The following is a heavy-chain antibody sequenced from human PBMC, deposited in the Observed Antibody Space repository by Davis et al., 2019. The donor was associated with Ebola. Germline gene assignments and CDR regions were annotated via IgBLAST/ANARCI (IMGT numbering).Heavy chain of an antibody. J-gene: IGHJ4*02. V-gene: IGHV4-39*01. CDR1: GGSITSGDYY. Sequence: SETLSLTCTVSGGSITSGDYYWGWIRQPPGKGLEWIGTFYYTGTTFYNPTLKSRITVSVDPSKNQFSLKLNSATAADTAVYYCASLRQTYDSSGYSQPFDYWGQGSLVTVSS. CDR3: ASLRQTYDSSGYSQPFDY. CDR2: FYYTGTT. D-gene: IGHD3-22*01.